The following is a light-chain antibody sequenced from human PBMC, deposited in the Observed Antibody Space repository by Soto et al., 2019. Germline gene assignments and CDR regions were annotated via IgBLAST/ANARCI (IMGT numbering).Light chain of an antibody. J-gene: IGKJ1*01. Sequence: VQLTQAPSFLSSSPAYRVPITCRSSQSISSYLNWYQQKPGKAPKLLIYAASSLQSGVPSRFSGSGSGTDFTLTISSLQPEDFATYYCQQRETFGQGTKVDIK. CDR3: QQRET. CDR1: QSISSY. CDR2: AAS. V-gene: IGKV1-39*01.